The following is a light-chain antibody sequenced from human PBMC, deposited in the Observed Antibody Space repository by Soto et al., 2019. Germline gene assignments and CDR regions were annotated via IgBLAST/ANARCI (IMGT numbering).Light chain of an antibody. V-gene: IGKV1-5*01. CDR2: DAS. CDR1: QSVSRR. Sequence: DVQMTQSPSTLSASVGDRITITCRASQSVSRRLAWYQQKPGKAPKLLIYDASSLDSGVPSRFSGRGSGTEFTLTISSLQPDDCATYYCHTYNTYSLHTFGQGT. J-gene: IGKJ2*01. CDR3: HTYNTYSLHT.